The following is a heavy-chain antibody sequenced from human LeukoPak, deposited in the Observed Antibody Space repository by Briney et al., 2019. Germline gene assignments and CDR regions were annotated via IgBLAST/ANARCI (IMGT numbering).Heavy chain of an antibody. CDR2: ISSSGSTI. CDR1: GFTFTSYS. J-gene: IGHJ6*04. V-gene: IGHV3-48*04. D-gene: IGHD3-10*02. Sequence: GGSLRLSRAAYGFTFTSYSMNWVRQAPGKGLEWVSYISSSGSTIYYADSVKGRFTISRDNAKNSLYLQMNSLRAEDTAVYYCAELGITMIGGVWGKGTTVTISS. CDR3: AELGITMIGGV.